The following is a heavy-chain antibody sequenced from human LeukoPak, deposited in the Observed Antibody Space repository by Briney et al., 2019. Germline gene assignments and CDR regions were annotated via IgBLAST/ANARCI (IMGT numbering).Heavy chain of an antibody. CDR1: GGSISSHH. CDR3: ARDDYGVFDAFDV. J-gene: IGHJ3*01. D-gene: IGHD3-16*01. CDR2: IYNTGTT. V-gene: IGHV4-59*08. Sequence: PSETLSLTCTVSGGSISSHHWTWIRQPPGKGLEWIGYIYNTGTTNYNPSLKSRVTISLDTSKNQFSLKLTYVTAADTAVYFCARDDYGVFDAFDVWGQGTVVTVSS.